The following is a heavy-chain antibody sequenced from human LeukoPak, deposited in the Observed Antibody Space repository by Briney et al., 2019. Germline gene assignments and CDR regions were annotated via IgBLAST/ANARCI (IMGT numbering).Heavy chain of an antibody. Sequence: PGKSLRLSCAASGFTFSDHPMHWVRLAPDKGLEWVAVISYDGLNKYYSDSVKGRFTVSRDNVSNMLYLQMNSLRAEDTAVYYCARDLGTLWKLAYYWGQGTLVTVSS. CDR1: GFTFSDHP. V-gene: IGHV3-30*04. J-gene: IGHJ4*02. D-gene: IGHD2-15*01. CDR3: ARDLGTLWKLAYY. CDR2: ISYDGLNK.